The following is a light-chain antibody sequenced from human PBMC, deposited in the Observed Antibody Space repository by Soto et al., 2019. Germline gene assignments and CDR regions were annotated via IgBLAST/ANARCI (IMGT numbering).Light chain of an antibody. Sequence: EIVLTQSPGTLSLSPGERATLSCRASQSVSSSYLAWYQQKPGQAPRHLIYGASSRATGIPDRFSGSGAGTDFTLTIIRLEPEDFAVYYCQQYGSSPPLFTFGPGTKVDIK. CDR1: QSVSSSY. J-gene: IGKJ3*01. CDR2: GAS. V-gene: IGKV3-20*01. CDR3: QQYGSSPPLFT.